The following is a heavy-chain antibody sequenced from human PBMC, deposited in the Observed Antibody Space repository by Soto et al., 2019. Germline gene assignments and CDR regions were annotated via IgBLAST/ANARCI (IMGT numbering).Heavy chain of an antibody. CDR3: AKSLNINWKNWFDP. CDR1: GFTFSSSA. Sequence: EVQILESGGGLVQPGGSLRLSCAASGFTFSSSAMNWVRQAPGKGLEWGSVISGSDGRKYYADSVKGRFTISRDNSKNTLYLDMNSLRAEDTAVYYCAKSLNINWKNWFDPWGQGTLVTVSS. D-gene: IGHD1-1*01. V-gene: IGHV3-23*01. J-gene: IGHJ5*02. CDR2: ISGSDGRK.